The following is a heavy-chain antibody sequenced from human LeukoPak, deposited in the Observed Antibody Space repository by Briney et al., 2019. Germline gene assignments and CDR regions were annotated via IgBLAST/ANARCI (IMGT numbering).Heavy chain of an antibody. J-gene: IGHJ4*02. V-gene: IGHV3-23*01. CDR1: GFAFRTYA. CDR2: VSGEGGTR. D-gene: IGHD6-19*01. CDR3: AKDGLGSSGWYGDY. Sequence: PGGSLRLSCTASGFAFRTYAMTWVRQAPGKGLEWVSVVSGEGGTRYYADSVKGWFTISRDNSKKTLYLEMKSLRAEDTAVYYCAKDGLGSSGWYGDYWGQGTLVTVSS.